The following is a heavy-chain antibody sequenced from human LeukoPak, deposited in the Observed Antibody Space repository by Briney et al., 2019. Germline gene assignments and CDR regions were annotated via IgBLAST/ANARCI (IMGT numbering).Heavy chain of an antibody. CDR2: ISGGSSTI. CDR3: ARVGSNQWLDY. J-gene: IGHJ4*02. D-gene: IGHD6-19*01. CDR1: GFTLSSYS. V-gene: IGHV3-48*01. Sequence: GGSLRLSCAASGFTLSSYSMNWVRQAPGKGLEWVSYISGGSSTIYNADSVKGRFTISRDNAKNLLYLLMDTLRAEDTAVYYCARVGSNQWLDYWGEGTLVTVSS.